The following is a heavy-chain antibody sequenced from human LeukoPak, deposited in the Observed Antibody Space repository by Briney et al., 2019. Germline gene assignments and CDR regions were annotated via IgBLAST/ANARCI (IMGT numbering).Heavy chain of an antibody. CDR3: ARGGIDSTMLTTERLDY. Sequence: GESLKISCKGSGYSFISYWIGWVRQMPGKGLEWMGIIYPDDSDTRYSPSFQGQVTISADKSISTAYLQWSSLKASDTAMYYCARGGIDSTMLTTERLDYWGQGTLVTVSS. CDR1: GYSFISYW. V-gene: IGHV5-51*01. CDR2: IYPDDSDT. D-gene: IGHD5-18*01. J-gene: IGHJ4*02.